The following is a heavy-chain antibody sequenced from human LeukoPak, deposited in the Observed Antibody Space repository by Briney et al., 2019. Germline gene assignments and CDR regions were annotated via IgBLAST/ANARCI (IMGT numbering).Heavy chain of an antibody. V-gene: IGHV4-59*12. D-gene: IGHD3-10*01. CDR2: IYYSGST. J-gene: IGHJ4*02. CDR3: ARDLGYYVSGTMDY. CDR1: GGSISSYY. Sequence: SETLSLTCTVSGGSISSYYWSWIRQPPGKGLEWIGYIYYSGSTNYNPSLKSRVTISVDTSKNQFSLKLSSVTAADTAVYYCARDLGYYVSGTMDYWGQGTLVTVSS.